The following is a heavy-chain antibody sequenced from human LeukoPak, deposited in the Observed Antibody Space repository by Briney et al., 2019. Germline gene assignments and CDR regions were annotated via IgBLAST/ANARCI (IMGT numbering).Heavy chain of an antibody. J-gene: IGHJ4*02. D-gene: IGHD3-9*01. CDR3: ARVYYDMVTGYYRDFDY. V-gene: IGHV1-18*01. Sequence: ASVKVSCKASGNTFTTYDLNWVRQAPGQGLEGMGWITAYNGNTNYPRNFQGRVTMTTDTSTNTTYMELRSLISDDTAMYYCARVYYDMVTGYYRDFDYWGQGTLVTVSS. CDR2: ITAYNGNT. CDR1: GNTFTTYD.